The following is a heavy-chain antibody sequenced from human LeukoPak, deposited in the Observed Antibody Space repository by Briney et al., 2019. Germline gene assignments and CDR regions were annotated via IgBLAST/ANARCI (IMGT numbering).Heavy chain of an antibody. Sequence: ASVKVSCKASGYTFTSYGISWVRQAPGQGLEWMGWISAYNGNTNYAQKLRGRVTMTTDTSTSTAYMELRSLRSDDTAVYYCARARLSAVVSNYWGQGTLVTVSS. CDR3: ARARLSAVVSNY. J-gene: IGHJ4*02. CDR2: ISAYNGNT. D-gene: IGHD2-15*01. V-gene: IGHV1-18*01. CDR1: GYTFTSYG.